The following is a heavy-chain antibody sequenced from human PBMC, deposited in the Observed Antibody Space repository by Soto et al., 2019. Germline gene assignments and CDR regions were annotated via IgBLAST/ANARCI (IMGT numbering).Heavy chain of an antibody. CDR3: AKVSTSQTTYYDRSTYYGAFDI. J-gene: IGHJ3*02. CDR1: GFTFDDYA. V-gene: IGHV3-9*01. D-gene: IGHD3-22*01. CDR2: ISWNSGTI. Sequence: EVQLVESGGGLVQPGRSLRLSCAASGFTFDDYAMNWVRQAPGKGLEWVSGISWNSGTIGYADSVKGRFTISRDNAKNSLYLQMNSLSADDTALYYCAKVSTSQTTYYDRSTYYGAFDIWGQGTMVTVSS.